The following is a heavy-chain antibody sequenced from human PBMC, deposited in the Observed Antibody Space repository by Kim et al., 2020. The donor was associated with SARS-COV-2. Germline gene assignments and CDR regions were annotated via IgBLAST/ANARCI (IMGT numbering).Heavy chain of an antibody. Sequence: SETLSLTCAVYGGSFSGYYWIWIRQPPGKGLEWIGELNHSGSTNYNPSLKSRVTISVDTSKNQFSLKLSSVTAADTAVYYCAGGRGPGYSGYAPNLRYFDLWGRGTLGNVSS. V-gene: IGHV4-34*01. CDR3: AGGRGPGYSGYAPNLRYFDL. CDR1: GGSFSGYY. D-gene: IGHD5-12*01. J-gene: IGHJ2*01. CDR2: LNHSGST.